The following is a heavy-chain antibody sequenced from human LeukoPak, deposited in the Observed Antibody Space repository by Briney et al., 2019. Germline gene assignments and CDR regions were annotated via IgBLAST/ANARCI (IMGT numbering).Heavy chain of an antibody. CDR1: GFTFSSYE. V-gene: IGHV3-48*03. CDR2: ISSSGDIN. CDR3: ARDSYEIADDAFDI. J-gene: IGHJ3*02. D-gene: IGHD3-3*01. Sequence: PGESLRLSCAASGFTFSSYEMSWVRQAPGKGLEWVSYISSSGDINYYADSVKGRFTISRDNAKNSLYLQMNSLRAEDRAVYCCARDSYEIADDAFDIWGQGTMVTVSS.